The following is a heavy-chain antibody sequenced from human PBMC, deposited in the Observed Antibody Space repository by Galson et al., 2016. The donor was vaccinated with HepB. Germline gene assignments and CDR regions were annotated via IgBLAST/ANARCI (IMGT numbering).Heavy chain of an antibody. CDR2: IDPNNGAT. V-gene: IGHV1-2*04. D-gene: IGHD2-8*02. J-gene: IGHJ6*02. CDR1: GYTFTHYY. Sequence: SVKVSCKASGYTFTHYYMHWVRQAPGQGLEWMGWIDPNNGATKYAQKFQGWVTMTRDTSIDTLYMELRRLTSDDTAVYYCARGSGGYCTGGKCHYYFYYRGGWGQRTTVTVSS. CDR3: ARGSGGYCTGGKCHYYFYYRGG.